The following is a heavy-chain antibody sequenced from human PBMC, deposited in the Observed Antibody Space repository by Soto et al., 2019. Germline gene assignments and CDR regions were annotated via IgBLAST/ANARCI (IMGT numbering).Heavy chain of an antibody. CDR3: TRALHSSGRAPKINWFDP. CDR2: INHSGST. CDR1: GGSFSGYY. V-gene: IGHV4-34*01. D-gene: IGHD6-19*01. Sequence: PSETLSLTCAVYGGSFSGYYWSWIRQPPGKGLEWIGEINHSGSTNYNPSLKSRVTISVDTSKNQFSLKLSSVTAADTAVYYCTRALHSSGRAPKINWFDPWGQGTLVTVSS. J-gene: IGHJ5*02.